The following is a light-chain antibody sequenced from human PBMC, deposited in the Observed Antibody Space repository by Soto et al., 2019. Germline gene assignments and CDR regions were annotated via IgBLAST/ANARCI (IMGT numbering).Light chain of an antibody. CDR1: QDIFNY. V-gene: IGKV1-33*01. Sequence: DIQMTQSPSSLSASVGDRVTITCQASQDIFNYLNWYQQKPGKAPKLLIYDASNWQTGVPSRFSGSGSGAEVTFTNSSLQPEDIATYYCQRYDNLPLGTFGTGTKVDIK. J-gene: IGKJ3*01. CDR3: QRYDNLPLGT. CDR2: DAS.